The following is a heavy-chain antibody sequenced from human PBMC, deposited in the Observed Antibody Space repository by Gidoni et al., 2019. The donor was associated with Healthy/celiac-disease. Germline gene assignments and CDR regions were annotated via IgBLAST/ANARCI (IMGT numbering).Heavy chain of an antibody. V-gene: IGHV3-15*01. CDR3: TTLHVLLWFGG. J-gene: IGHJ4*02. D-gene: IGHD3-10*01. Sequence: VKGRFTISRDDSKNTLYLQMNSLKTEDTAVYYCTTLHVLLWFGGWGQGTLVTVSS.